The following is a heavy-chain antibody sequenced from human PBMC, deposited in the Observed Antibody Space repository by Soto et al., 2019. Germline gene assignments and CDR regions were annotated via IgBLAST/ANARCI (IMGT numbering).Heavy chain of an antibody. CDR3: ARDLGGIAARPSWFAP. CDR1: GGSISSGGYY. V-gene: IGHV4-31*03. Sequence: PSETLSLTCTVSGGSISSGGYYWSWIRQHPGKGLEWIGYIYYSGSTYYNPSLKSRVTISVDTSKNQFSLKLSSVTAADTAVYYCARDLGGIAARPSWFAPWGQGTLVTVSS. CDR2: IYYSGST. D-gene: IGHD6-6*01. J-gene: IGHJ5*02.